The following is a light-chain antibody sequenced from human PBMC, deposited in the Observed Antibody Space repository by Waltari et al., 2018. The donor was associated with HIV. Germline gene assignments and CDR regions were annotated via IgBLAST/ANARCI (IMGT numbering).Light chain of an antibody. CDR2: DVT. V-gene: IGLV2-11*01. CDR3: CSFAGSYTLV. Sequence: QSALTQPRSVSGSPGQSVTIPCPGTSSDIGDYNYASWYQQHPGKDPKLTIYDVTKRPSGVPDRFSGSKSGNTASLTISGLQAEDEAAYYCCSFAGSYTLVFGGGTKLTVL. CDR1: SSDIGDYNY. J-gene: IGLJ3*02.